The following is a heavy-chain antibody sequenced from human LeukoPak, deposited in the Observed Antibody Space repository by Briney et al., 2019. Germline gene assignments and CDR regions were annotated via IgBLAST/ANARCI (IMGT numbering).Heavy chain of an antibody. CDR1: GFTFSSYG. CDR3: AKAATNGNAFDI. V-gene: IGHV3-30*18. D-gene: IGHD2-8*01. Sequence: GGSLRLSCAASGFTFSSYGMHWVRQAPGKGLEWVAVISYDGSNKYYADSVKGRFTISRDNSKNTLYLQMNSLRAEDTAVYYCAKAATNGNAFDIWGQGTMVTVSS. CDR2: ISYDGSNK. J-gene: IGHJ3*02.